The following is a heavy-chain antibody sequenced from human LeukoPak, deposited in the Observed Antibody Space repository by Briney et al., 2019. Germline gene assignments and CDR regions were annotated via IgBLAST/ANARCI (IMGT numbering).Heavy chain of an antibody. CDR3: VRDSGFCGGDCYAFDI. J-gene: IGHJ3*02. Sequence: GGSLRLSCAASGFTFSNYAMIWVRQAPGKGLEWVSALSGSGATTYYADSVKGRFTISRDNAKNSLYLQMNSLRVEDTAVYYCVRDSGFCGGDCYAFDIWGQGTMITVSS. V-gene: IGHV3-23*01. CDR2: LSGSGATT. D-gene: IGHD2-21*01. CDR1: GFTFSNYA.